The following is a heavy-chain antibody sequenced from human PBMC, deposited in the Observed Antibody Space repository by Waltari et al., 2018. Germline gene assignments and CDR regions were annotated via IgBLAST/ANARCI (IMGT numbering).Heavy chain of an antibody. D-gene: IGHD2-15*01. J-gene: IGHJ2*01. CDR1: GWSFSGYY. CDR3: ARPSLGDGGNHSYWYFDL. CDR2: INHSGST. Sequence: QVQLQQWGAGLLKPSATLSLTCAVYGWSFSGYYWSWIRQPPGKGLEWIGEINHSGSTNYNPSLKSRVTISVDTSISTAYLQWSSLKASDTTMYYCARPSLGDGGNHSYWYFDLWGRGTLVTVSS. V-gene: IGHV4-34*01.